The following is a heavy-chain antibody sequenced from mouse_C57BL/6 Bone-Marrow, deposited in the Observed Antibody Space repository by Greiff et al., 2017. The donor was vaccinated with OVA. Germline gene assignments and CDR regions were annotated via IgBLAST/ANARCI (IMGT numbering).Heavy chain of an antibody. V-gene: IGHV1-15*01. D-gene: IGHD2-2*01. CDR3: TKGYPYYYAMDY. CDR2: IDPETGGT. Sequence: QVHVKQSGAELVRPGASVTLSCKASGYTFTDYEMHWVKQTPVHGLEWIGAIDPETGGTAYNQKFKGKAILTADKSSSTAYMELRSLTSEDSAVYYCTKGYPYYYAMDYWGQGTSVTVSS. CDR1: GYTFTDYE. J-gene: IGHJ4*01.